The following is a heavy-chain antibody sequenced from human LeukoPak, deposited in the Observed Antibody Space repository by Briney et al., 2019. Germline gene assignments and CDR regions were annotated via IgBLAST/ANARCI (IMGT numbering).Heavy chain of an antibody. CDR1: GFTFSSYA. J-gene: IGHJ4*02. Sequence: GGSLRLSCAASGFTFSSYAMSWVRQAPGKGLEWVSAISGSGGGTYYADSVKGRFTISRDNSKNTLYLLMNSLRAEDTAVYYCAKGRSSRPSIFDYWGQGTLVTVSS. CDR2: ISGSGGGT. V-gene: IGHV3-23*01. D-gene: IGHD1-26*01. CDR3: AKGRSSRPSIFDY.